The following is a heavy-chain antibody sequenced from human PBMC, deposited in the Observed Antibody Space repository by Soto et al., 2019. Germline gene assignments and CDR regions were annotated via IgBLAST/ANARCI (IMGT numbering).Heavy chain of an antibody. D-gene: IGHD3-16*01. J-gene: IGHJ4*02. Sequence: QVQLQESGPGLVQPSGILSLTCTVSGDSVNGYWSWVRQPPGKGLEWIGEIHHSGSTKYNLSLKNPVPLSRDHSKSPVSPNLNSVTAADTAVYYGAKHGGFYFDYWGQGTLVTVSS. V-gene: IGHV4-4*02. CDR1: GDSVNGY. CDR3: AKHGGFYFDY. CDR2: IHHSGST.